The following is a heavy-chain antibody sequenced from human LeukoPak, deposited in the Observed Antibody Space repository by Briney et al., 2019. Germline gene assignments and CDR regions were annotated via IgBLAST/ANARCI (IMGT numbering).Heavy chain of an antibody. V-gene: IGHV4-39*01. CDR3: AGPAYYDILTGYYTDAFDI. CDR2: IYYSGST. Sequence: TSETLSLTCTVSGGSISSSSYYWGWIRQPPGKGLEWIGSIYYSGSTYYNPSLKSRVTISVDTSKNQFSLKLSSVTAADTAVYYCAGPAYYDILTGYYTDAFDIWGQGTMVTVPS. D-gene: IGHD3-9*01. CDR1: GGSISSSSYY. J-gene: IGHJ3*02.